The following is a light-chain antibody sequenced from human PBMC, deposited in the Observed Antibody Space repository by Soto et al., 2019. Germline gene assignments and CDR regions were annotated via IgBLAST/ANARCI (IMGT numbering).Light chain of an antibody. J-gene: IGKJ5*01. V-gene: IGKV1-39*01. CDR1: QSISTY. CDR3: QQNFSIPIA. Sequence: QMSQSPSSLSASIGDRVTITCRASQSISTYLNWYHQKPGKAPDLLIYAASSLKSGVPSRFSGSGSGTHFTLTITGLQPADCATYYCQQNFSIPIAFGQGTR. CDR2: AAS.